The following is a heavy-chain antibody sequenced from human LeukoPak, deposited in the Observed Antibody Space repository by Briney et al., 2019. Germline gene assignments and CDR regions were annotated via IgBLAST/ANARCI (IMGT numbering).Heavy chain of an antibody. Sequence: GGSLRLSCAASGFSFSNYEMNWVRQAPGKGLEWVSYISSSASTIYYADSVKGRFTISRDNAKNSLYLQMNSLRAEDTAVYYCARGVFYSSDYSNWFDPWGQGTLVTVSS. J-gene: IGHJ5*02. V-gene: IGHV3-48*03. CDR3: ARGVFYSSDYSNWFDP. CDR2: ISSSASTI. CDR1: GFSFSNYE. D-gene: IGHD6-19*01.